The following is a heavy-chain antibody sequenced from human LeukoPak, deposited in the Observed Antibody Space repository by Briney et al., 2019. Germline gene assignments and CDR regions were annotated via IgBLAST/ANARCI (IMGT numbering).Heavy chain of an antibody. CDR3: ARDSKNLLLWFGEPTDY. V-gene: IGHV1-18*01. Sequence: ASVKVSCKASGYTFNTYGISWVPQAPGQGLEWMGWISPYNGNTNYAQKLQGRVTMTTDTSTSTAYMELRSLRSDDTAVYYCARDSKNLLLWFGEPTDYWGQGTLVTVSS. J-gene: IGHJ4*02. CDR2: ISPYNGNT. CDR1: GYTFNTYG. D-gene: IGHD3-10*01.